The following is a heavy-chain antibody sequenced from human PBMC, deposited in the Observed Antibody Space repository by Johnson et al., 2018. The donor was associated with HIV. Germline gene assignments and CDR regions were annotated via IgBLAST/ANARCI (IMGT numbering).Heavy chain of an antibody. J-gene: IGHJ3*02. V-gene: IGHV3-13*01. CDR1: GFTFSSYD. CDR2: IGTAGDT. D-gene: IGHD3-22*01. CDR3: ARVIGYDSSGKAFDI. Sequence: VQLVESGGGVVQPGRSLRLSCAASGFTFSSYDMHWVRQATGKGLEWVSAIGTAGDTYYPGSVKGLFTISRDNAKNSLYVQMNSLRAEDTALYHCARVIGYDSSGKAFDIWGQGTMVTVSS.